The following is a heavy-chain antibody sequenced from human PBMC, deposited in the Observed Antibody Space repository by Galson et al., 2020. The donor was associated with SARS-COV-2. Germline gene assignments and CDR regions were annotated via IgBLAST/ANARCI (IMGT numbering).Heavy chain of an antibody. D-gene: IGHD1-20*01. CDR2: ISSSSSYT. Sequence: GSLRLSCAASGFTFSDYYMTWIRQAPGKGLEWVSYISSSSSYTNYADSVKGRFTIFRDNAKNSLYLQMNSLRAEDTAVYYCARRIPGTASYGMDVWGQGTTVTVS. J-gene: IGHJ6*02. V-gene: IGHV3-11*06. CDR1: GFTFSDYY. CDR3: ARRIPGTASYGMDV.